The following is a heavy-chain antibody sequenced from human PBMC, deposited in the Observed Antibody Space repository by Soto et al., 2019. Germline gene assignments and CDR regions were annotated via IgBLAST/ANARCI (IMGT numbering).Heavy chain of an antibody. CDR1: GFTFSSYW. D-gene: IGHD2-15*01. J-gene: IGHJ4*01. Sequence: EVQLVESGGGLVQPGGSLRLSCAASGFTFSSYWMSWVRQAPGKGLEWVANIKQDGSEKYYVDSVKGRFTISRDNAKNSPYLQMNSLRAEATAVSYCASAKSCGIVYWGNGPLVAVSS. CDR3: ASAKSCGIVY. V-gene: IGHV3-7*01. CDR2: IKQDGSEK.